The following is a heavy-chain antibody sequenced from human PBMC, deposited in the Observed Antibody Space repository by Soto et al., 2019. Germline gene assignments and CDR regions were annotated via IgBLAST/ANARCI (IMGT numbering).Heavy chain of an antibody. J-gene: IGHJ5*02. D-gene: IGHD2-15*01. V-gene: IGHV1-69*01. CDR1: GGTFSSYA. CDR2: IIPIFGTA. Sequence: QVQLVQSGAEVKKPGSSVKVSCKASGGTFSSYAISWVRQAPGQGLEWMGGIIPIFGTANYAQKFQGRVTITADESTSTAYMELSSLRPEDTAVYYCARVCSGGSCYSRRGNWFDPWGQGTLVTVSS. CDR3: ARVCSGGSCYSRRGNWFDP.